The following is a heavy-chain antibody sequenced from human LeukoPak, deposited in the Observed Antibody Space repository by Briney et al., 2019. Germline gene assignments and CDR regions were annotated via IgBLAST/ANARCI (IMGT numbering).Heavy chain of an antibody. D-gene: IGHD3-3*01. V-gene: IGHV1-18*01. J-gene: IGHJ4*02. CDR3: ARDPAIFGVVMMNLEYYFDY. CDR1: GYTFTSYG. CDR2: ISAYNGNT. Sequence: ASVKVSCKASGYTFTSYGISWVRQAPGQGLEWMGWISAYNGNTNYAQKLQGRVTMTTDTSTSTAYMELRSLRSDDTAVYYCARDPAIFGVVMMNLEYYFDYWGQGTLVTVSS.